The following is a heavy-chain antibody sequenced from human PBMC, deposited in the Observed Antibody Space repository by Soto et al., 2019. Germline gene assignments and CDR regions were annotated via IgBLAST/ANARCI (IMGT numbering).Heavy chain of an antibody. Sequence: EVYLVESGGGVVRPGGSLRLSCAASGFGFDEYGMSWVRQGPGKGPEWVSGINRHGDSTSYADSVKGRFTISRDNATXXLYLHMIGRRAEDTAFSDCASDDRWGYEYGVDGDSWGQGTLVTVSS. V-gene: IGHV3-20*01. CDR1: GFGFDEYG. CDR2: INRHGDST. D-gene: IGHD3-16*01. CDR3: ASDDRWGYEYGVDGDS. J-gene: IGHJ5*02.